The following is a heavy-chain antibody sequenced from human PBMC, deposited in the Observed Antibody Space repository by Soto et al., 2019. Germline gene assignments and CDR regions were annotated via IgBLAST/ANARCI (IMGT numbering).Heavy chain of an antibody. V-gene: IGHV3-53*01. J-gene: IGHJ6*02. CDR2: IYSSGTT. D-gene: IGHD3-9*01. CDR3: ASISSDYYYFYGMDV. Sequence: GGSLRLSCAASGFTVNNNYMTWVRQAPGKGLEWVSLIYSSGTTYYTDSVKGRFTISRDISNNTLYLQMNSLRAEDTAVYYCASISSDYYYFYGMDVWGQGTTVTVSS. CDR1: GFTVNNNY.